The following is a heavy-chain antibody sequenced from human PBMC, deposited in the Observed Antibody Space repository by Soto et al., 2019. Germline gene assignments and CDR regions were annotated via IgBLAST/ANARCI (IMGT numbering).Heavy chain of an antibody. V-gene: IGHV3-33*01. CDR3: ATWQQLARDNWFDP. D-gene: IGHD6-13*01. CDR2: IWYDASDK. J-gene: IGHJ5*02. Sequence: QVQLVESGGGVVQPGTSLRLSCVASGFTFSSYGMHWVRQAPGKGLEWVAVIWYDASDKFYADSVKGRFTISRDNSKNTRYLQMNRLRAEDTAVDYCATWQQLARDNWFDPWGQGTLVTVSS. CDR1: GFTFSSYG.